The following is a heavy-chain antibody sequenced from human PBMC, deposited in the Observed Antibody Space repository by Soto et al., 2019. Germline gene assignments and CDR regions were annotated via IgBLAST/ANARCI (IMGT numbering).Heavy chain of an antibody. Sequence: PGGSLRLSSAASGFTLSSYGMQGVRQDPGKGLEWVAVIPYDGRNKDDADSAKGRFTISIDNSKYSLYRQMNSLRAEDTGVYSCAKDVRYIRGGIDYWGQRILVTVSS. CDR3: AKDVRYIRGGIDY. CDR2: IPYDGRNK. J-gene: IGHJ4*02. V-gene: IGHV3-30*18. D-gene: IGHD6-19*01. CDR1: GFTLSSYG.